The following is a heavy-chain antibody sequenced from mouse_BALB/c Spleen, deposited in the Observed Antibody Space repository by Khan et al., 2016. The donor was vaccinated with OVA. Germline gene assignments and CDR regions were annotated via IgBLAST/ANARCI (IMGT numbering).Heavy chain of an antibody. V-gene: IGHV3-1*02. Sequence: VQLKESGPDLVKPSQSLSLTCTVTGYSITSGYSWHWIRQFPGNKLEWMGYIHYSGSTNYNPSLKSRISITRDTSKNQFFLQLNSVTTEDTATYYCAGAGYRYDVRYYAMDYWGQGTSVTDSA. CDR2: IHYSGST. CDR3: AGAGYRYDVRYYAMDY. CDR1: GYSITSGYS. J-gene: IGHJ4*01. D-gene: IGHD2-14*01.